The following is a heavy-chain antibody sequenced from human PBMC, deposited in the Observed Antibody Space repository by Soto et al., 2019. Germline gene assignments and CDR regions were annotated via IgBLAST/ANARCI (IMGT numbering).Heavy chain of an antibody. CDR1: GGIFSTYA. V-gene: IGHV1-69*01. D-gene: IGHD3-10*01. Sequence: QVQLVQSGAEVKKPGSSVKVSCKASGGIFSTYAISWLRRAPGQGLEWMGGIIPIFGTPNYAQRFQGTVTISAHGSTSTAYMELSRLRSEDTAVYSCSRDRDDYGSGNYYNRIDFWGQGTLGTVAS. CDR2: IIPIFGTP. J-gene: IGHJ4*02. CDR3: SRDRDDYGSGNYYNRIDF.